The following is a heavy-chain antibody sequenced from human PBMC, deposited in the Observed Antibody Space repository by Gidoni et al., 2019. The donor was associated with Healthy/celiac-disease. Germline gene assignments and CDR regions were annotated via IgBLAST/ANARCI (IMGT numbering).Heavy chain of an antibody. D-gene: IGHD3-16*01. CDR3: ARVPSSGTTWGYYYYYMDV. CDR2: SYYRGST. J-gene: IGHJ6*03. V-gene: IGHV4-59*01. Sequence: QVQLPESGPGLAKPSETLSPTCTVSGGPISSYYWSWIRHPPGKGLEWSGYSYYRGSTNYNPSLKSRVTISVDTSKNQCSLKLSSVTAADTAVYYCARVPSSGTTWGYYYYYMDVWGKGTTVTVSS. CDR1: GGPISSYY.